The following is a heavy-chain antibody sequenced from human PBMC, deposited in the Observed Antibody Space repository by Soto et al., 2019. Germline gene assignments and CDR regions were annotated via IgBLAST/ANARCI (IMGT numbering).Heavy chain of an antibody. CDR1: GGTFSSYA. Sequence: ASVKVSCKASGGTFSSYAISWVRQAPGQGLEWMGGIIPIFGTANYAQKFQGRVTITADESTSTAYMELSSLRSDDTAVYYCARVVLTSSYKINWFGPWGQGTPVTVSS. CDR3: ARVVLTSSYKINWFGP. J-gene: IGHJ5*02. V-gene: IGHV1-69*13. D-gene: IGHD3-9*01. CDR2: IIPIFGTA.